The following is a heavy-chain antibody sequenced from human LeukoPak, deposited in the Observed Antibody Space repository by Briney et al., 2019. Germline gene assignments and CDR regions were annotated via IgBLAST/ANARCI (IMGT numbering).Heavy chain of an antibody. CDR3: ARPLDAWAATIGI. J-gene: IGHJ4*02. CDR2: INPNSGVT. D-gene: IGHD5-24*01. V-gene: IGHV1-2*02. CDR1: GYTFTVYY. Sequence: ASVRVSSTASGYTFTVYYIHWVRQAPGQGLEWMGWINPNSGVTNYAQNFQGRVTLTRDTSMSTAYMELSDLRSDDTAVYYCARPLDAWAATIGIWGQGALLTVSS.